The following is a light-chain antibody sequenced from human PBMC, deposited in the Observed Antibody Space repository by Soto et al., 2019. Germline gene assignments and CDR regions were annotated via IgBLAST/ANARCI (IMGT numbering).Light chain of an antibody. J-gene: IGLJ2*01. V-gene: IGLV2-23*02. CDR2: EVT. Sequence: QSALTQPASVSGSPGQSITISCTGSSSDVGTYNLVSWYQQHPGKAPKLIIFEVTKRPSGVSNRFSGSKSGNTASLTISGLQDEDEADYYCCSYAGSTMVVFGGGTKLTVL. CDR3: CSYAGSTMVV. CDR1: SSDVGTYNL.